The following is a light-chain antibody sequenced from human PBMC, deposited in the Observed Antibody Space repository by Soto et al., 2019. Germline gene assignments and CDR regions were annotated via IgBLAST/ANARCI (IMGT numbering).Light chain of an antibody. CDR2: GAS. CDR1: QDVSSN. V-gene: IGKV3-20*01. Sequence: EMVLTQSPATLSVSPGERATLSCRASQDVSSNLAWYQQKPGQAPRLLIYGASSRATGIPDRFSGSGSGTDFTLTISRLEPEDFAVYYCQQYGSSQGTFGGGTKVDIK. CDR3: QQYGSSQGT. J-gene: IGKJ4*01.